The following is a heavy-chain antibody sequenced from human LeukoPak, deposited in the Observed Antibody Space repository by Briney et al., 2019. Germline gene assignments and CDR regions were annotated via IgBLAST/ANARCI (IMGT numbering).Heavy chain of an antibody. J-gene: IGHJ4*02. D-gene: IGHD1-26*01. CDR2: ISSSSSTI. CDR1: GFTFSSYS. V-gene: IGHV3-48*04. Sequence: GGSLRLSCAASGFTFSSYSMNWVRQAPGKGLEWVSYISSSSSTIYYADSVKGRFTISRDTSKYTLYLQMNSLRAEDTAVYYCARVFGGNYGGDYWGQGTLVTVSS. CDR3: ARVFGGNYGGDY.